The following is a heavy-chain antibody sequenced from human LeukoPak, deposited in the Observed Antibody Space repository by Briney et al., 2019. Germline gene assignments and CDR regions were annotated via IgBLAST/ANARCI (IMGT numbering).Heavy chain of an antibody. CDR1: GGSFSGFY. CDR3: ARGRDVVVIRNWFDP. D-gene: IGHD3-22*01. J-gene: IGHJ5*02. Sequence: LETLSLTCAVYGGSFSGFYWTWIRQPPGKGLEWIGEITHTGSTNYNPSLKSRVTISVDTSKNQFSLRLSSVTAADTAVYYCARGRDVVVIRNWFDPWGQGTLVTVSS. V-gene: IGHV4-34*01. CDR2: ITHTGST.